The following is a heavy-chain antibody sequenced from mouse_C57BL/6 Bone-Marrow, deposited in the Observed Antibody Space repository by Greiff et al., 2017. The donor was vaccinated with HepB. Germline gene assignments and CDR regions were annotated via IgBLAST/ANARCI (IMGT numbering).Heavy chain of an antibody. Sequence: DVMLVESGGGLVKPGGSLKLSCAASGFTFSSYAMSWVRQTPEKRLEWVATISDGGSYTYYPDNVKGRFTISRDNAKNNLYLQMSHLKSEDTAMYYCARDFGGYWYFDVWGKGTTVTVSS. CDR1: GFTFSSYA. J-gene: IGHJ1*03. D-gene: IGHD1-1*02. CDR3: ARDFGGYWYFDV. CDR2: ISDGGSYT. V-gene: IGHV5-4*01.